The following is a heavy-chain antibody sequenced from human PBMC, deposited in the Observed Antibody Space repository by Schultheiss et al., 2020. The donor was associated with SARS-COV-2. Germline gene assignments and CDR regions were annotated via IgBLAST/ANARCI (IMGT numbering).Heavy chain of an antibody. Sequence: GGSLRLSCAASGFTFSSYAMHWVRQAPGKGLEWVGRIKSKTDGGTTDYAAPVKGRFTISRDDSKNTLFLQMNNLKTEDTAVYYCARDRVFGVDGMDVWGQGTTVTVSS. CDR3: ARDRVFGVDGMDV. CDR1: GFTFSSYA. J-gene: IGHJ6*02. V-gene: IGHV3-15*01. CDR2: IKSKTDGGTT. D-gene: IGHD3-3*01.